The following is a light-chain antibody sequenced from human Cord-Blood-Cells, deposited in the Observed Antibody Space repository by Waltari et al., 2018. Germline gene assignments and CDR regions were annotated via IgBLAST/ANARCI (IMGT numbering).Light chain of an antibody. J-gene: IGKJ3*01. CDR2: DAS. V-gene: IGKV3-11*01. CDR3: QQRSNWPPFT. Sequence: EIVLTQSPATLSLSPGERATLSCRAGQRASSYLAWYQQKPGQAPRLLISDASNMATGIPARFSGSGSGTDFTLTISSLEPEDFAVYYCQQRSNWPPFTFGPGTKVDIK. CDR1: QRASSY.